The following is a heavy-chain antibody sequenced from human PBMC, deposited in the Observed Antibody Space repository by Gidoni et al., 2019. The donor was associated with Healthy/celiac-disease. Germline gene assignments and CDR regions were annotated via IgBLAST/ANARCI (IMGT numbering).Heavy chain of an antibody. J-gene: IGHJ4*02. V-gene: IGHV3-21*01. CDR1: GVTFSSYS. CDR2: ISSSSSYI. CDR3: AREGYSGYDLSFDY. Sequence: EVQLVESGGGLVKHGGSLRPSCAASGVTFSSYSMNWVRQAPGKGLEWVSSISSSSSYIYYADSVKRRFTISRDNAKNSLYLQMNSLRAEDTAVYYCAREGYSGYDLSFDYWGQGTLVTVSS. D-gene: IGHD5-12*01.